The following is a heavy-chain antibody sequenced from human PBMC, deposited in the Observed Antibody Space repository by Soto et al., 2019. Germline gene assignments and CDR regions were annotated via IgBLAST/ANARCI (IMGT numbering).Heavy chain of an antibody. CDR1: GFTFSTYW. J-gene: IGHJ4*02. CDR2: IKKDGSQT. D-gene: IGHD1-26*01. Sequence: EVRLVESGGGLVQPGGSLRLSCAASGFTFSTYWMNWVRQAPGMGLEWLAIIKKDGSQTYYVDSVKGRFTISRDNVKNSLFLQMNSLRADDTAVYYWVGGAGWESEYWGQGTLVTVSS. CDR3: VGGAGWESEY. V-gene: IGHV3-7*03.